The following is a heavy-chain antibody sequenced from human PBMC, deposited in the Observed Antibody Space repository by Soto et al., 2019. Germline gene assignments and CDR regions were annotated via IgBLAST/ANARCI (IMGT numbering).Heavy chain of an antibody. Sequence: EVQLVESGGGLVQPGGSLRLSCAASGFAFSSYWMQWVRQAPGKGPVWVSRISSDGRNTTYADFVKGRFTISRDNAEHTLHLQMTSLTDADTAVYYCSKASTVTGVGGYRWGQGTLVTVSS. CDR2: ISSDGRNT. J-gene: IGHJ5*02. V-gene: IGHV3-74*01. D-gene: IGHD6-19*01. CDR3: SKASTVTGVGGYR. CDR1: GFAFSSYW.